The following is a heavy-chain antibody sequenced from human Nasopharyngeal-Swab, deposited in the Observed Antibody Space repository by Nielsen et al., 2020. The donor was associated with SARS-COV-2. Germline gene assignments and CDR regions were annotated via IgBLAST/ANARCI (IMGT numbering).Heavy chain of an antibody. CDR3: ARESIAAAGRDFDY. CDR2: INPNSGGP. V-gene: IGHV1-2*02. D-gene: IGHD6-13*01. CDR1: GYTFTGYY. Sequence: ASVKVSCKASGYTFTGYYMHWVRQAPGQGLEWMGWINPNSGGPNYAQKFQGRVTMTRDTSISTAYMELSRLRSDDTAVYYCARESIAAAGRDFDYWGQGTLVTVSS. J-gene: IGHJ4*02.